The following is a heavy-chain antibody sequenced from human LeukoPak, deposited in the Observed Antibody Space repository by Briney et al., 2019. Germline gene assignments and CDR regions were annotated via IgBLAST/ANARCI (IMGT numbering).Heavy chain of an antibody. CDR1: GGSISSSSYY. CDR2: IYYSGSP. Sequence: PSETLSLTCTVSGGSISSSSYYWGWIRQPPGKGLEWIGSIYYSGSPYYNPSLKSRVPISVDTSKNQSSLKLSSVTAADTAVYYCARIDYGDYVGPDYGMDVWGQGTTVTVSS. J-gene: IGHJ6*02. CDR3: ARIDYGDYVGPDYGMDV. V-gene: IGHV4-39*01. D-gene: IGHD4-17*01.